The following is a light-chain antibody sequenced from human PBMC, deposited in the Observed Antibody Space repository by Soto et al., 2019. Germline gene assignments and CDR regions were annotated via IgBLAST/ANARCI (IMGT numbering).Light chain of an antibody. CDR1: HSVSSN. Sequence: EIVMTQSPATLSVSPGERATLSCRASHSVSSNLAWYQQKPGQAPRLLIYGASTRATGIPARFSGSGSGTEFTLTISSLQSEDFAVYYCQQYNNWPPRDTFGQGTKLEIK. J-gene: IGKJ2*01. CDR2: GAS. V-gene: IGKV3-15*01. CDR3: QQYNNWPPRDT.